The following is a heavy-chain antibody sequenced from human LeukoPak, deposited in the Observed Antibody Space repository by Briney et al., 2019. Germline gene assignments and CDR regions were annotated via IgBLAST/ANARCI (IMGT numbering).Heavy chain of an antibody. CDR2: IPYDEKNK. CDR3: ARGDGSGSWRIDY. Sequence: PGRSLRVSCAASGFIFNNYAMHWVRHVPGRGLEWLAVIPYDEKNKYYADSVNGRFTISRDNSKNTLYLQMDILRLEETAVYYCARGDGSGSWRIDYWGQGTLVIVSS. CDR1: GFIFNNYA. V-gene: IGHV3-30*04. D-gene: IGHD3-10*01. J-gene: IGHJ4*02.